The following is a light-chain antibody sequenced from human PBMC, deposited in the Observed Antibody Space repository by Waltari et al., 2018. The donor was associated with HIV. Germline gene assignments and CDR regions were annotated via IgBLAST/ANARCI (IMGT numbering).Light chain of an antibody. J-gene: IGKJ1*01. CDR3: QKSDSSFRT. Sequence: DILLTQSPSSLSASVGDRVTITCRASQNIYSYLNWYQQKPGNAPGLLIYAAGSLHSGVPSRFSGSGYGTEFTLTISSLQPDDFETYYCQKSDSSFRTFGQGTKVDIK. V-gene: IGKV1-39*01. CDR2: AAG. CDR1: QNIYSY.